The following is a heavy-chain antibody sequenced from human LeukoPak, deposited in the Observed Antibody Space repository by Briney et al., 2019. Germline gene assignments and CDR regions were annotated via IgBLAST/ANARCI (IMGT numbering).Heavy chain of an antibody. CDR3: ATRRGGYFYYMDV. CDR1: GFSFSDFY. Sequence: GGSLRLSCAASGFSFSDFYMTWIRQAPGKGLEWAAYISSSGGTIHYADSVRGRFTISRDDAKKSVYLQLNSLRIEDTGVYYCATRRGGYFYYMDVWGNGTTVTVSS. V-gene: IGHV3-11*04. CDR2: ISSSGGTI. J-gene: IGHJ6*03. D-gene: IGHD3-16*01.